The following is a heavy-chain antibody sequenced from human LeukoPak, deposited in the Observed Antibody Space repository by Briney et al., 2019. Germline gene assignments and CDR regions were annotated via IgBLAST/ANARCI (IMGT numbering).Heavy chain of an antibody. CDR2: INHSGST. CDR3: ANLYCSSISCPY. V-gene: IGHV4-39*07. J-gene: IGHJ4*02. CDR1: GGSISSSSYY. Sequence: PSETLSLTCTVSGGSISSSSYYWGWIRQPPGKGLEWIGEINHSGSTNYNPSLKSRVTISVDTSKNQFSLKLGSVTAADTAVYYCANLYCSSISCPYWGQGTLVTVSS. D-gene: IGHD2-2*01.